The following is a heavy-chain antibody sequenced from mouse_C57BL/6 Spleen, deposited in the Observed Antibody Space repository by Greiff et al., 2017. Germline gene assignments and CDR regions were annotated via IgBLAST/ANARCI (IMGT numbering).Heavy chain of an antibody. CDR1: GYSFTDYT. J-gene: IGHJ4*01. V-gene: IGHV1-39*01. CDR3: ARKGYYDHYCAMDY. CDR2: INPNYGTT. D-gene: IGHD2-4*01. Sequence: VQLQQSGPGLVKPGASVKISCKASGYSFTDYTMNWVKQSNGTSLEWIGVINPNYGTTSYNQKFKGKATLTVDQSSSTAYMQLNSLTSEESAVDNCARKGYYDHYCAMDYWGQGTSVTVSS.